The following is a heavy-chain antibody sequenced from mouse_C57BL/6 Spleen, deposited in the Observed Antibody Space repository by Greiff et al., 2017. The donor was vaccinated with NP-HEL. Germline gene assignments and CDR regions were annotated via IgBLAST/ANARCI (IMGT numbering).Heavy chain of an antibody. CDR2: IHPNSGST. V-gene: IGHV1-64*01. J-gene: IGHJ2*01. D-gene: IGHD1-1*01. CDR1: GYTFTSYW. Sequence: QVQLKQPGAELVKPGASVKLSCKASGYTFTSYWMHWVKQRPGQGLEWIGMIHPNSGSTNYNEKFKSKATLTVDKSSSTAYMQLSSLTSEDSAVYYCARSPSSSYDYWGQGTTLTVSS. CDR3: ARSPSSSYDY.